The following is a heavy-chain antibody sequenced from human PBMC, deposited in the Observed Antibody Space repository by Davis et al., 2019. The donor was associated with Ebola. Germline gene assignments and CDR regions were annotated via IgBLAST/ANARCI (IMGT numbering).Heavy chain of an antibody. CDR2: INPNSGGT. J-gene: IGHJ4*02. CDR1: GYTFTGHY. D-gene: IGHD3-22*01. V-gene: IGHV1-2*02. Sequence: ASVKVSCKASGYTFTGHYMHWVRQAPGQGLEWMGWINPNSGGTNYAQKFQGRVTMTRDTSISTAYMELSRLRSDDTAVYYCARAPRITMIVVVPGLLDYWGQGTLVTVSS. CDR3: ARAPRITMIVVVPGLLDY.